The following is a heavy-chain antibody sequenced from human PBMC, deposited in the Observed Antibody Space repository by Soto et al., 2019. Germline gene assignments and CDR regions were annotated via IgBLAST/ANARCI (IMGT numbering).Heavy chain of an antibody. CDR3: ARGVGSSPPRY. Sequence: PPETLSLTCTVSGASIGARYWGWIRQPPRKGLEWIGYVYYSGSSTSNPSLRSRVTISADTSKNQISLKLTSPTAADTAVYYWARGVGSSPPRYWGRGTLVTVSS. CDR2: VYYSGSS. J-gene: IGHJ4*02. CDR1: GASIGARY. D-gene: IGHD1-26*01. V-gene: IGHV4-59*11.